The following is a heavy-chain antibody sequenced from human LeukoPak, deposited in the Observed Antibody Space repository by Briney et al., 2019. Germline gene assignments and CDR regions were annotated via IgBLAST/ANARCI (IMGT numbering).Heavy chain of an antibody. J-gene: IGHJ3*02. V-gene: IGHV4-61*08. Sequence: PSQTLSLTCAVSGGSISSGGYSWSWIRQPPGKGLEWIGYIYYSGSTNYNPSLKSRVTISVDTSKNQFSLKLSSVTAADTAVYYCARSDYYDSSGFHPRAFDIWGQGTMVTVSS. CDR1: GGSISSGGYS. CDR3: ARSDYYDSSGFHPRAFDI. CDR2: IYYSGST. D-gene: IGHD3-22*01.